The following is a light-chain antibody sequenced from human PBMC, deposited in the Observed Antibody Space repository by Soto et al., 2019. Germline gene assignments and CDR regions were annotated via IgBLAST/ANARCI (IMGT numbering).Light chain of an antibody. Sequence: DIQLTQSPSSVSASVGDRVTLTCRASQGISNWLAWYQQKPGKAPKRLISAASTLQGGVPSRFSGSFSGTDFTLTITSLQAEDFATYFCKQAYSLPVTFGQGTKLEIK. J-gene: IGKJ2*01. CDR1: QGISNW. CDR2: AAS. V-gene: IGKV1-12*01. CDR3: KQAYSLPVT.